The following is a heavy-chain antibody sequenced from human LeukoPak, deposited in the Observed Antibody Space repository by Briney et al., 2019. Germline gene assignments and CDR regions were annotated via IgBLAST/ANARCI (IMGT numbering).Heavy chain of an antibody. CDR1: GFTFSSYW. CDR3: AIAASGDYVWGSYLYYADY. CDR2: IKQDGSEK. D-gene: IGHD3-16*02. V-gene: IGHV3-7*01. Sequence: PGGSLRLSCAASGFTFSSYWMSWVRQAPGKGLEWVANIKQDGSEKYYVDSVKGRFTISRDNAKNSLYLQMNSLRAEDKAVYCCAIAASGDYVWGSYLYYADYWGQGTLVTVSS. J-gene: IGHJ4*02.